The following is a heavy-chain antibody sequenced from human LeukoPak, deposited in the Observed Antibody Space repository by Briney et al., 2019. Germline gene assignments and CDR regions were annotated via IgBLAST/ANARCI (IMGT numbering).Heavy chain of an antibody. CDR3: ARGGSPCSGGSCYRGYFDY. J-gene: IGHJ4*02. CDR1: GFTFSSYA. Sequence: GGSLRLSCAASGFTFSSYAMHWVRQAPGKGLEWVAVISYDGSNKYYADSVKGRFTISRDNSKYTLYLQMNSLRAEDTAVYYCARGGSPCSGGSCYRGYFDYWGQGTLVTVSS. V-gene: IGHV3-30*01. CDR2: ISYDGSNK. D-gene: IGHD2-15*01.